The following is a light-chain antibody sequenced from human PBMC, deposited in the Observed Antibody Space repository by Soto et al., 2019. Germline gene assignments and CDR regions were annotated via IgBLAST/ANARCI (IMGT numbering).Light chain of an antibody. CDR3: AAWDDTVRSYV. CDR1: ISNIGNNY. J-gene: IGLJ1*01. Sequence: QSVLTQPSSVSGTPGQGVTISCSGSISNIGNNYVYWFQQLPGTAPKVLTNRNDQRPSGVPHRFSGSKSGTSASLAISGLRSEDEADYYCAAWDDTVRSYVFGTGTKVTVL. V-gene: IGLV1-47*01. CDR2: RND.